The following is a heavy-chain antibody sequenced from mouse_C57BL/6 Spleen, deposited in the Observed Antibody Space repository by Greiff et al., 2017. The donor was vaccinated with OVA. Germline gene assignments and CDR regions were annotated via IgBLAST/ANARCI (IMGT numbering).Heavy chain of an antibody. V-gene: IGHV8-12*01. Sequence: QVTLKESGPGILQSSQTLSLTCSFSGFSLSTSGMGVSWIRQPSGKGLEWLAHIYWDDDKRYNPSLKSRLTISKDTSRNQVFLKITSVDTADTATYYCARSTMVTDWYFDVWGTGTTVTVSS. CDR2: IYWDDDK. CDR3: ARSTMVTDWYFDV. CDR1: GFSLSTSGMG. J-gene: IGHJ1*03. D-gene: IGHD2-2*01.